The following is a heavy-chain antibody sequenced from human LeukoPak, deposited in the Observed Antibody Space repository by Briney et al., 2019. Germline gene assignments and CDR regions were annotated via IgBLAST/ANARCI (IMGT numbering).Heavy chain of an antibody. D-gene: IGHD2-2*01. Sequence: SVKVSCKASGYTFTSYAMNWVRQAPGQGLEWMGGIIPIFGTANYAQKFQGRVTITADESTSTAYMELRSLRSDDTAVYYCARNPDIVLVPTAMTEDYWGQATLVTVSS. CDR1: GYTFTSYA. CDR3: ARNPDIVLVPTAMTEDY. J-gene: IGHJ4*02. V-gene: IGHV1-69*13. CDR2: IIPIFGTA.